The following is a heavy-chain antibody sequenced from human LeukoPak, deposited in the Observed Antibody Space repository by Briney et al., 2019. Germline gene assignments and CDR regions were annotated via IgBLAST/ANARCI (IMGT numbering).Heavy chain of an antibody. Sequence: PGGSLRLSCTASGFPFSTYSMNWVRQAPGKGLEWISYISSSTKTIYYADSVRGRFTISRDNGETSLSLQMTSLRDDDTAVYYCARDRYGDSVALDFWYFDLWGRGTLVTVSS. CDR2: ISSSTKTI. CDR1: GFPFSTYS. CDR3: ARDRYGDSVALDFWYFDL. V-gene: IGHV3-48*02. J-gene: IGHJ2*01. D-gene: IGHD4-17*01.